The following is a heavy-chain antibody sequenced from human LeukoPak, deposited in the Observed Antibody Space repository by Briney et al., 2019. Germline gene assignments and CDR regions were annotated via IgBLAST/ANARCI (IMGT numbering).Heavy chain of an antibody. CDR2: ISAYIGNT. D-gene: IGHD6-19*01. V-gene: IGHV1-18*01. CDR3: ARELKRAVSVYYFDY. Sequence: ASVKVSCKASGYTFTSYGISWVRQAPGQGLEWMGWISAYIGNTIHSQKFQGRVTMTTDTSTNTAYMELRSLGSDDTAVYYCARELKRAVSVYYFDYWGQGTLVTVSS. CDR1: GYTFTSYG. J-gene: IGHJ4*02.